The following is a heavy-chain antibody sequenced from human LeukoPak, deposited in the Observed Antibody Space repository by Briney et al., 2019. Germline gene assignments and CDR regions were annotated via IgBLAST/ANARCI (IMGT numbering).Heavy chain of an antibody. CDR2: ISAYNAHT. V-gene: IGHV1-18*01. CDR3: ARPTVAGRRDWFDP. J-gene: IGHJ5*02. D-gene: IGHD6-19*01. Sequence: ASVKVSCKASGYTFTSYGISWVRQAPGQGLEWVGWISAYNAHTNYTQKLQGRVTMTTDTSTSTAYMELRSLRSDDTAVYYCARPTVAGRRDWFDPWGQGTLVTVSS. CDR1: GYTFTSYG.